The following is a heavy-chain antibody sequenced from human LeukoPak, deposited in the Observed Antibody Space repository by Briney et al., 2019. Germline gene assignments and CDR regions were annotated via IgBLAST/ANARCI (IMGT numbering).Heavy chain of an antibody. Sequence: PSETLSLTCTVSGGSISSYYWSWIRQPPGKGLEWIGYIYYSGSTNYNPSLKSRVTISVDTSKNQFSLKLSSVTAADTAVYYCARHSWIWVPHFDYWGQGTLVTVSS. CDR2: IYYSGST. CDR3: ARHSWIWVPHFDY. J-gene: IGHJ4*02. V-gene: IGHV4-59*08. CDR1: GGSISSYY. D-gene: IGHD3-16*01.